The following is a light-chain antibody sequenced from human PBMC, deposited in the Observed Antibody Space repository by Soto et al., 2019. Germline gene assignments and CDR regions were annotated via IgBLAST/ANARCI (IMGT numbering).Light chain of an antibody. J-gene: IGKJ5*01. CDR3: QQYDNSPQVT. CDR1: QSVTSNY. Sequence: EIVLTQSPGTLSLSPGERATLSCRASQSVTSNYLAWYQKKPGQAPRLLIFATSSRATGIPDRFSGSGFGTDFTLSISRLEPEDFAVYYCQQYDNSPQVTFGQGTRLEIK. CDR2: ATS. V-gene: IGKV3-20*01.